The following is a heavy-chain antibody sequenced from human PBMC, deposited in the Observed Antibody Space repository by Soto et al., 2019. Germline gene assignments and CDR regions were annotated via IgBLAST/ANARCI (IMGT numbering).Heavy chain of an antibody. CDR2: INPNSGGT. CDR3: ARDAGGHPGSSWPTTFDY. V-gene: IGHV1-2*04. D-gene: IGHD6-13*01. J-gene: IGHJ4*02. CDR1: GYTFTGYY. Sequence: GASVKVSCKASGYTFTGYYMHWVRQAPGQGLEWMGWINPNSGGTNYAQKFQGWVTMTRDTSISTAYMELSRLRSDDTAVYYCARDAGGHPGSSWPTTFDYWGQGTLVTVSS.